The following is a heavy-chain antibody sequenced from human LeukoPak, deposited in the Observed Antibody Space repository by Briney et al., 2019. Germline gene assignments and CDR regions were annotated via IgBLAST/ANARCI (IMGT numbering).Heavy chain of an antibody. CDR3: ARWGGYENIGAIFDY. CDR1: GYTFTGYY. J-gene: IGHJ4*02. Sequence: ASVKVSCKASGYTFTGYYMHWVRQAPGQGLEWMGWINPNSGGTNYAQKFQGRVTMTRDTSISTAYMELSRLRSDDTAVYYCARWGGYENIGAIFDYWGQGTLVTVSS. D-gene: IGHD5-12*01. V-gene: IGHV1-2*02. CDR2: INPNSGGT.